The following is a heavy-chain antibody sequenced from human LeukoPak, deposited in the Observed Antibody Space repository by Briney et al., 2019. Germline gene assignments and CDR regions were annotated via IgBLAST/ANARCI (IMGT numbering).Heavy chain of an antibody. CDR1: GFTFSDYY. D-gene: IGHD4-11*01. CDR3: ARGIRQYAKSYFDY. Sequence: GGSLRLSCAASGFTFSDYYMSWVRQAPGKGLEWLSYISSSGTTIYYTDSVKGRFTISRDNAKNSLYLQMNSLRAEDTAVYYCARGIRQYAKSYFDYWGQGTLVTVSS. J-gene: IGHJ4*02. V-gene: IGHV3-11*01. CDR2: ISSSGTTI.